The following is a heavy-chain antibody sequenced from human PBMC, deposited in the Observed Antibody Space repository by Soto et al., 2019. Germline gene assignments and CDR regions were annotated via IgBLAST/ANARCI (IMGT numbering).Heavy chain of an antibody. J-gene: IGHJ3*02. Sequence: GGSLRLSCAASGFTFSSYAMSWVRQAPGKGLEWVSAISGSGGSTYYADSVKGRFTISRDNSKNTLYLQMNSLRAEDTAVYYCAKDMGPYSSSWYYAFDIWGQGTMVTVSS. CDR1: GFTFSSYA. D-gene: IGHD6-13*01. V-gene: IGHV3-23*01. CDR2: ISGSGGST. CDR3: AKDMGPYSSSWYYAFDI.